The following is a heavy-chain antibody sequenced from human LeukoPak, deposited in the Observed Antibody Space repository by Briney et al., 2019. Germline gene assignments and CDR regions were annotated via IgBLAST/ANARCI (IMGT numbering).Heavy chain of an antibody. CDR3: ARPHVDTVSNWFDS. D-gene: IGHD4-11*01. CDR2: INADGIST. Sequence: GGSLRLSCTASGFDLSDYWMHRVRQVPGKGLLWVSRINADGISTSYGDSVEGRFIISRDSAKKTLYLQMSSLRAEDTAVYYCARPHVDTVSNWFDSWGQGTQVTVSS. J-gene: IGHJ5*01. CDR1: GFDLSDYW. V-gene: IGHV3-74*01.